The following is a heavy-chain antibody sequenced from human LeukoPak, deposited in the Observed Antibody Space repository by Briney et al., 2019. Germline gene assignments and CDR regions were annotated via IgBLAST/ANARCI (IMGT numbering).Heavy chain of an antibody. Sequence: SETLSLTCAVYGGSFSGYYWSWIRQPPGKGLEWIGEINHSGSTNYNPSLKSRVTISVDTSKNQFSPKLSSVTAADTAVYYCARVEINQFYYGSGSRGCYFDYWSQGTLVTVSS. CDR1: GGSFSGYY. CDR3: ARVEINQFYYGSGSRGCYFDY. J-gene: IGHJ4*02. V-gene: IGHV4-34*01. CDR2: INHSGST. D-gene: IGHD3-10*01.